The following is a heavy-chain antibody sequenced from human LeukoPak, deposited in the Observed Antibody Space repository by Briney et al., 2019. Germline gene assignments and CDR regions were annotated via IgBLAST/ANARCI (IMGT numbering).Heavy chain of an antibody. CDR3: AKDRHYYDSSGYYTY. V-gene: IGHV3-30*02. Sequence: GGSLRLSCAASGFTFSSYGMHWVRQAPGKGLEWVAFIRYDGSNKYYADSVKGRFTISRDNSKNTLYLQMNSLRAEDTAVYYCAKDRHYYDSSGYYTYWGQGTLVTGS. J-gene: IGHJ4*02. CDR2: IRYDGSNK. D-gene: IGHD3-22*01. CDR1: GFTFSSYG.